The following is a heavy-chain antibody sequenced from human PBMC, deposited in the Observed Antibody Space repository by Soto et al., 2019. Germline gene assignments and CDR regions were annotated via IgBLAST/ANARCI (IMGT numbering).Heavy chain of an antibody. D-gene: IGHD3-22*01. CDR3: AKDQQYYYDSSGYGWAYDALTWFDP. Sequence: GGSLRLSCAASGFTFSSYAMSWVRQAPGKGLEWVSAISGSGGSTYYADSVKGRFTISRDNSKNTLYLQMNSLRAEDTAVYYCAKDQQYYYDSSGYGWAYDALTWFDPWGQGTLVTVSS. CDR1: GFTFSSYA. CDR2: ISGSGGST. V-gene: IGHV3-23*01. J-gene: IGHJ5*02.